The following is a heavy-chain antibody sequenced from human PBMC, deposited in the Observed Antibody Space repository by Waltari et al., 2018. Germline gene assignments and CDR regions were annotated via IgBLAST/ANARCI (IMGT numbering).Heavy chain of an antibody. J-gene: IGHJ6*02. CDR3: ARERRGMDV. CDR1: GFTFSSYW. V-gene: IGHV3-7*01. Sequence: EVQLVESGGGLVQPGGSLKLSCAASGFTFSSYWMSWVRQAPGNVLEWVANIKQDGSEKYYGDSVKGRFTSSRDNAKNSLYLQMNSLRAEDTAVYYCARERRGMDVWGQGTTVTVSS. CDR2: IKQDGSEK.